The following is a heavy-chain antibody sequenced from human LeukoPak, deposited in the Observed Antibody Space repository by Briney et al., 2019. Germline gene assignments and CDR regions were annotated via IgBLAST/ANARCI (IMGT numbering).Heavy chain of an antibody. J-gene: IGHJ4*02. CDR2: ISWNSGSI. D-gene: IGHD6-19*01. Sequence: GGSLRLSCAGSGFIFNSYAMHWVRQPPGKGLEWVSGISWNSGSIDYADSVKGRFTISRDNAKNSLYLQMNSLRVEDTAFYYCAKDNRRHYTSGPNPDSLHWGQGALVTVSS. V-gene: IGHV3-9*01. CDR1: GFIFNSYA. CDR3: AKDNRRHYTSGPNPDSLH.